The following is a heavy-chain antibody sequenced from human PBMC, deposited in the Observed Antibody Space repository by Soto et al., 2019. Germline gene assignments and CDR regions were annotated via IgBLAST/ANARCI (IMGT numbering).Heavy chain of an antibody. V-gene: IGHV4-39*01. Sequence: SETLSLSCTVSGGSISSSSYYWGWIRQPPGKGLEWIGSIYYSGSTYYNQSLKSRVTISVDMSKNQFSLKLSSVTAADTAVYYCASYFTYCTNGVCYQETFAPWGQGTLVTVSS. J-gene: IGHJ5*02. D-gene: IGHD2-8*01. CDR2: IYYSGST. CDR3: ASYFTYCTNGVCYQETFAP. CDR1: GGSISSSSYY.